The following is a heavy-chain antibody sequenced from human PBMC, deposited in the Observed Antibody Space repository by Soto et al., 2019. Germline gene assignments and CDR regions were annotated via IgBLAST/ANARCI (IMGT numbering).Heavy chain of an antibody. V-gene: IGHV1-69*06. J-gene: IGHJ5*02. D-gene: IGHD2-2*01. CDR1: GGTFSSYA. CDR2: IIPIFGTA. CDR3: ARAVVPAAILSWFDP. Sequence: QVQLVQSGAEVKKPGSSVKVSCKASGGTFSSYAISWVRQAPGQGLEWMGGIIPIFGTANYAQQFQGRVTMTADKSTSTAYRELSSLRSEDTAVYYCARAVVPAAILSWFDPWGQGTLVTVSS.